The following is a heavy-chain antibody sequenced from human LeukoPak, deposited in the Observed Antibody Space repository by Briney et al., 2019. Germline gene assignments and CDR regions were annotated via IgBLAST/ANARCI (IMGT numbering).Heavy chain of an antibody. J-gene: IGHJ4*02. V-gene: IGHV3-7*01. Sequence: GGGLVQPGGSLRLSCAASGFTFSSYWMSWVRQAPGKGLEWVANIKQDGSEKYYVDSVKGRFTISRDNAKNSLYLQMNSLRVEDTAVYYCAKVAKYYYGSETYYFFEHWGQGTPVTASS. CDR1: GFTFSSYW. CDR3: AKVAKYYYGSETYYFFEH. D-gene: IGHD3-10*01. CDR2: IKQDGSEK.